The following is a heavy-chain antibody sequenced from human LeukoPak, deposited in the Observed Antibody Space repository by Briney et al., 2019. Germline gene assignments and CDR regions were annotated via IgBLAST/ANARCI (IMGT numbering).Heavy chain of an antibody. J-gene: IGHJ4*02. D-gene: IGHD6-13*01. CDR2: ISWNSGSI. Sequence: GGSLRLSCAASGFTFDDYAMHWVRQAPGKGLEWVSGISWNSGSIGYADSVKGRFTISRDNAKNSLYLQMNSLRAEDTALYYCAKDFGASSWYPAYWGQGTLVTVSS. CDR3: AKDFGASSWYPAY. CDR1: GFTFDDYA. V-gene: IGHV3-9*01.